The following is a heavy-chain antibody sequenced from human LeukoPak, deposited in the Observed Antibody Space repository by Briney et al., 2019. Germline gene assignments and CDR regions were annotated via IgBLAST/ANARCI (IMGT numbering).Heavy chain of an antibody. D-gene: IGHD2-21*02. CDR2: INGESTFK. CDR3: ARIIPKGPVTHDY. J-gene: IGHJ4*02. V-gene: IGHV3-21*01. CDR1: GFSFSSPG. Sequence: RSGGSLRLSCTASGFSFSSPGMNWVRQAPGKGLEWVSSINGESTFKVYADSVKGRFTISRDNANNSLYIQMNSLRAEDTALYFCARIIPKGPVTHDYWGQGTLVTVSS.